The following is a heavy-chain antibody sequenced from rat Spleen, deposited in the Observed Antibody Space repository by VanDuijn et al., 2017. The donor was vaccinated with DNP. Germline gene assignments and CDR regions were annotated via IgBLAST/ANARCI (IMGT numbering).Heavy chain of an antibody. J-gene: IGHJ1*01. D-gene: IGHD1-11*01. Sequence: QVQLEESGPGLMQPSETLSLTCTVSGFSLTSNGVGWVRQPLGKGLVWMGTIWAGGSTNYNSAVQARLSISRDTSKRQVFLKMNSLQPEDTGTYYCARPGTTAPYWYFDFWGPGTMVTVSS. CDR3: ARPGTTAPYWYFDF. CDR1: GFSLTSNG. CDR2: IWAGGST. V-gene: IGHV2-72*01.